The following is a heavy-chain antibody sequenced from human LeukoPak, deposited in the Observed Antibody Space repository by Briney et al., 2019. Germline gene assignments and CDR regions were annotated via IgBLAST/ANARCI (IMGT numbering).Heavy chain of an antibody. CDR2: IYHSGST. Sequence: PSETLSLTCTVSGGSISSGGYYWSWIRQPPGKGLEWIGYIYHSGSTYYNPSLKSRVTISVDRSKNQFPLKLSSVTAADTAVYYCAREAIVVVNXNPAFDIW. V-gene: IGHV4-30-2*01. J-gene: IGHJ3*02. D-gene: IGHD3-22*01. CDR3: AREAIVVVNXNPAFDI. CDR1: GGSISSGGYY.